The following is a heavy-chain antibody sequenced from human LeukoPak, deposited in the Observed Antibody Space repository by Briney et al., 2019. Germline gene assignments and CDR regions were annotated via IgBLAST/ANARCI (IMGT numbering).Heavy chain of an antibody. J-gene: IGHJ4*02. V-gene: IGHV3-30*18. CDR2: ISYDGSNK. D-gene: IGHD2-15*01. CDR3: AKERCSGGSCYSAGEYFDY. Sequence: PGGSLRLSCAASGFTFSSYGMHWVRQAPGKGLEWVAVISYDGSNKYYADSVKGRFTISRDNSKNTLYLQMNRLRDEDTAVYYCAKERCSGGSCYSAGEYFDYWGQGTLVTVSS. CDR1: GFTFSSYG.